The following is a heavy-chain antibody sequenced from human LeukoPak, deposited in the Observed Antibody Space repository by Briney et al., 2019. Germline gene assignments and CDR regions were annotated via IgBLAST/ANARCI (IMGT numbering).Heavy chain of an antibody. CDR2: ISGSGGST. Sequence: GSLRLSCAASGFTFSSYAMSWVRQAPGKGLEWVSAISGSGGSTYYADSVKGRSTISRDNSKNTLYLQMNSLRAEDTAVYYCAKDRPIFGVVKGNDYWGQGTLVTVSS. CDR3: AKDRPIFGVVKGNDY. CDR1: GFTFSSYA. V-gene: IGHV3-23*01. D-gene: IGHD3-3*01. J-gene: IGHJ4*02.